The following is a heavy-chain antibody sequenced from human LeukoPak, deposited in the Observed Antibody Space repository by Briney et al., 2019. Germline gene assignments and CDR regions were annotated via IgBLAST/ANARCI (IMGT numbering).Heavy chain of an antibody. J-gene: IGHJ4*02. D-gene: IGHD3-10*01. CDR3: ARDSTSPMVRGVMAY. Sequence: GGSLRLSCAASGFTFSSYSMNWVRQAPGKGLEWVSSISSSSSYIYYADSVKGRFTISRDNAKNSLYLQMSSLRAEDTAVYYCARDSTSPMVRGVMAYWGQGTLVTVSS. CDR1: GFTFSSYS. V-gene: IGHV3-21*01. CDR2: ISSSSSYI.